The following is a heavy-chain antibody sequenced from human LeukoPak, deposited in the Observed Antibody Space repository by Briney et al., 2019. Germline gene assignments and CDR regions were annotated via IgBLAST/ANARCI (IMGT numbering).Heavy chain of an antibody. Sequence: SETLSLTCTVSGGSISSYYWSWIRQPPGKGLEWIGYIYYSGSTNYNPSLKSRVTISVDTSKNQFSLKLSSVTAADTAVYYCARAMVRGVTPRYYFDYWGQGTLVTVSS. J-gene: IGHJ4*02. D-gene: IGHD3-10*01. CDR1: GGSISSYY. CDR3: ARAMVRGVTPRYYFDY. CDR2: IYYSGST. V-gene: IGHV4-59*01.